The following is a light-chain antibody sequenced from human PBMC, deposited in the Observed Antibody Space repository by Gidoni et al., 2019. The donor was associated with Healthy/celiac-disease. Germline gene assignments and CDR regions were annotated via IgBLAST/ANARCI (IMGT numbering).Light chain of an antibody. CDR1: QSLLHSNGYNY. CDR3: MQALQTGALI. Sequence: DIVMTQSPLSLPVTPGEPASISCRSSQSLLHSNGYNYLDWYLQKPGQSPQLLIYLGSNRASGVPDRFSGSGSGTDFTLKISRVEAEDVGVYYCMQALQTGALIFXGGTKVEIK. CDR2: LGS. J-gene: IGKJ4*01. V-gene: IGKV2-28*01.